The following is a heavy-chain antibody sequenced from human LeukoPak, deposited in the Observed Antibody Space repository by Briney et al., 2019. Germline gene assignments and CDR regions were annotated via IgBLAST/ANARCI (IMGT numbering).Heavy chain of an antibody. J-gene: IGHJ6*03. CDR1: GFSFTDYY. CDR3: ARAGDSGDFPLGYFYYMDV. V-gene: IGHV3-11*01. D-gene: IGHD4-17*01. CDR2: ISRSGHST. Sequence: PGGSLRLSCEASGFSFTDYYVTWIRQPPPKGLERVSYISRSGHSTYYGDSVAGRFTISRDTAKNSLFLQMTSLRAEDTAVYYCARAGDSGDFPLGYFYYMDVWGKGTTVTVSS.